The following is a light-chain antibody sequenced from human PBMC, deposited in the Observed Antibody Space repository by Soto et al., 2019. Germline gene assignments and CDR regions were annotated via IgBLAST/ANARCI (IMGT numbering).Light chain of an antibody. CDR3: QQYNGYLYT. V-gene: IGKV1-5*03. J-gene: IGKJ2*01. CDR2: KAS. CDR1: QNIGGW. Sequence: DFPMTQSPSALSASVGDTVTITCRARQNIGGWLAWYQQKPGKAPKLLIYKASLLKSGVPPRFSASGSGAEFTLTISSLQPDDSATYYCQQYNGYLYTFGQGTKLQI.